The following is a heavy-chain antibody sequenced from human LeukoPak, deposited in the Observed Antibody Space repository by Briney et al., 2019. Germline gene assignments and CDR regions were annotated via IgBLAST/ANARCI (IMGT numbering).Heavy chain of an antibody. D-gene: IGHD2-21*02. V-gene: IGHV4-39*07. Sequence: SETLSLTCTVSGGSISSSSYYWGWIRQPPGKGLEWIGSIYYSGSTYYNPSLKSRVTISVDTSKNQFSLKLSSVTAADTAVYYCARVTPDYYYYGMDVWGQGTTVTVSS. CDR2: IYYSGST. CDR1: GGSISSSSYY. CDR3: ARVTPDYYYYGMDV. J-gene: IGHJ6*02.